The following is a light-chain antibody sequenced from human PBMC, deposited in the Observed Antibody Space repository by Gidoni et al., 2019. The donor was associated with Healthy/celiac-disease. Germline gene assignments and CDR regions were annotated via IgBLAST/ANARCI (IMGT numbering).Light chain of an antibody. Sequence: EIVLTQSPATLSLSPGERATLSCRASQSVTSYLGWYQQKRGQAPRLLMFDASNRATGIPARFSGSGSGTDFTLTICSLEPEDFAVYYCQQRSNWPPAVTFXPXTKVDIK. J-gene: IGKJ3*01. CDR2: DAS. CDR3: QQRSNWPPAVT. V-gene: IGKV3-11*01. CDR1: QSVTSY.